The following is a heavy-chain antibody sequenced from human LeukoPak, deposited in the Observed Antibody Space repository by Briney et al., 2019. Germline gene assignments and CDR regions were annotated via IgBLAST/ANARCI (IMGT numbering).Heavy chain of an antibody. J-gene: IGHJ4*02. Sequence: SETLSLTCAVYGGSFSGYYWGWIRQPPGKGLEWIGEINHSGSTNYNPSLKSRVTISVDTSKNQFSLKLSSVTAADTAVYYCAYTYYDFWSGYYTDGYWGQGTLVTVSS. CDR2: INHSGST. V-gene: IGHV4-34*01. CDR1: GGSFSGYY. D-gene: IGHD3-3*01. CDR3: AYTYYDFWSGYYTDGY.